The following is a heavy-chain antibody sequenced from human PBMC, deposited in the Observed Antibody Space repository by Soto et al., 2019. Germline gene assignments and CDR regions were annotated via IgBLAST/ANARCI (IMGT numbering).Heavy chain of an antibody. D-gene: IGHD2-15*01. V-gene: IGHV3-11*06. J-gene: IGHJ3*02. CDR2: ISSSRSET. CDR1: GLTFSDYY. CDR3: ARDRPRYCSGGSCYPGGAFDI. Sequence: PGGSLRLSCAASGLTFSDYYMSWIRQAPGKGLEWVSNISSSRSETYYADSVKGRFTISRDNAKNSLYLQMNSLRAEDTAVYYCARDRPRYCSGGSCYPGGAFDIWGQGTMVTVSS.